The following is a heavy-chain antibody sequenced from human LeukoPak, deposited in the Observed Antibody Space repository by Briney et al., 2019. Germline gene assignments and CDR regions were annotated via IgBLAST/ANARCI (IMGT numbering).Heavy chain of an antibody. CDR3: ARQYSGKDAFDI. V-gene: IGHV4-39*01. CDR1: GDSISSSSYY. CDR2: IYYSGST. D-gene: IGHD3-10*01. J-gene: IGHJ3*02. Sequence: SETLSLTCTVSGDSISSSSYYWGWIRQPPGKGLEWIGSIYYSGSTYYNPSLKSRVTISVDTSKNQFSLKLSSVTAADTAVYYCARQYSGKDAFDIWGQGTMVTVSS.